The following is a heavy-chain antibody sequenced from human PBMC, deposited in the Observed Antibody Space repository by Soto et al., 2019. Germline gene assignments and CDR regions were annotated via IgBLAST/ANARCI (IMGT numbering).Heavy chain of an antibody. V-gene: IGHV4-59*01. D-gene: IGHD6-19*01. CDR1: GGSISSYY. CDR3: AREIVGYSSGWYYFDY. J-gene: IGHJ4*02. Sequence: PSETLSITCTISGGSISSYYWSWIRQPPGKGLEWIGYIYYSGSTNYNPPLKSRVTISVDTSKNQFSLKLSSVTAADTAVYYCAREIVGYSSGWYYFDYWGQGTLVTVSS. CDR2: IYYSGST.